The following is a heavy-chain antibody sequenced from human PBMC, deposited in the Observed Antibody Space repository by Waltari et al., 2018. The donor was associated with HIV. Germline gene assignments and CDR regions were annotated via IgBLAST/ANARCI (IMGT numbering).Heavy chain of an antibody. Sequence: QVQLVESGGGVVQPGRSLRLSCAVSGFTFSSYGMHWVRQAPGKGLDWVAVILYDGSKKYYADSVKGRFTISRDNSKNTLYLQMNSLRDEDTAVYYCARGVHDFYYGMDVWGQGTSVTVSS. CDR1: GFTFSSYG. CDR3: ARGVHDFYYGMDV. J-gene: IGHJ6*02. V-gene: IGHV3-33*01. CDR2: ILYDGSKK.